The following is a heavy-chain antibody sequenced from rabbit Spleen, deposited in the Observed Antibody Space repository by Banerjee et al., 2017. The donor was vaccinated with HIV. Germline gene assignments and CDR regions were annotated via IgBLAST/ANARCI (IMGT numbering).Heavy chain of an antibody. V-gene: IGHV1S45*01. CDR2: INAITGKA. J-gene: IGHJ4*01. CDR3: ARDLAAAIGWNCYL. D-gene: IGHD4-1*01. Sequence: QEQLVESGGGLVKPEGSLKLSCTASGFSFSNKAVMCWVRQAPGKGLEWIACINAITGKAVYASWAKGRFTFSKTSSTTVTLQMTSLTAADTATYFCARDLAAAIGWNCYLWGPGTL. CDR1: GFSFSNKAV.